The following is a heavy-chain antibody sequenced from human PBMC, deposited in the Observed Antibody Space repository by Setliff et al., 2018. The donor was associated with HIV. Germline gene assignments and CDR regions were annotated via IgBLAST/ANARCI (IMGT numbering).Heavy chain of an antibody. J-gene: IGHJ4*02. Sequence: GESLKISCKGSGYSFTNYWIDWLRQMPGKGLEWMGIIYPGDSDTRYSPSFQGQVTISADKSITTAYLQWSSLKASDTAIYYCARHGQYGSGSYYNRPFDYWGQGTLVTVSS. CDR3: ARHGQYGSGSYYNRPFDY. CDR2: IYPGDSDT. V-gene: IGHV5-51*01. D-gene: IGHD3-10*01. CDR1: GYSFTNYW.